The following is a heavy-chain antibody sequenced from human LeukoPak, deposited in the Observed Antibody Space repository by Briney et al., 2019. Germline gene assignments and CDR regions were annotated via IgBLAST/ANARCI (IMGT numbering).Heavy chain of an antibody. CDR3: ASDYYDSSGYSDAFDI. D-gene: IGHD3-22*01. V-gene: IGHV4-34*01. J-gene: IGHJ3*02. CDR2: SNDSGGT. CDR1: GGTFSGYY. Sequence: SETLSLTCAVYGGTFSGYYWSWIRQPPGKRLEWVGESNDSGGTNYNPSLKSRVTISVDTSKNQFSLKLSSVTAADTAVYYCASDYYDSSGYSDAFDIWGQGTMVTVSS.